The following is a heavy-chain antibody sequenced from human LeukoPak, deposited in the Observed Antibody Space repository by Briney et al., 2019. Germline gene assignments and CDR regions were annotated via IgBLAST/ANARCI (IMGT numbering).Heavy chain of an antibody. V-gene: IGHV2-70*11. J-gene: IGHJ5*02. Sequence: GSGPTLVKPTQTLTLTCTFSGFSLSTSGMCVSWIRQPPGKALEWLGRIDWDDDKHYSTSLKTRLTISKGTSKNQVVLTMTNMDPVDTATYYCARLSHLQRGHWFDPWGQGTLVTVSS. CDR1: GFSLSTSGMC. CDR2: IDWDDDK. D-gene: IGHD4-11*01. CDR3: ARLSHLQRGHWFDP.